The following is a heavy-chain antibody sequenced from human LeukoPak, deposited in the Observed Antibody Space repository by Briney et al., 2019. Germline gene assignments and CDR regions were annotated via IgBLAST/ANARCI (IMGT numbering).Heavy chain of an antibody. J-gene: IGHJ4*02. D-gene: IGHD6-13*01. CDR3: ARAGGIAAKPRYDY. CDR1: GLTFSTSG. CDR2: IGPTGSDR. Sequence: GGSLRLSCTASGLTFSTSGFNWVRQAPGKGLEWVASIGPTGSDRYHADSIKGRFTISRDNANNFLYLQMNSLRAEDTAVYYCARAGGIAAKPRYDYWGQGTLVTVSS. V-gene: IGHV3-21*06.